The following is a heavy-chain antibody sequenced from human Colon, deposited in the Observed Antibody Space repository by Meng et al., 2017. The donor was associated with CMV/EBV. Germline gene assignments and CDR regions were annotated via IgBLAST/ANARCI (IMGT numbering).Heavy chain of an antibody. V-gene: IGHV3-7*01. CDR2: INPGGGEK. CDR3: ATGKAVAGKSYYYYGMDV. D-gene: IGHD6-19*01. Sequence: GGSLRLSCAASGFIFSDYWMSWVRQTPGKGLEWVANINPGGGEKYYVDSVKGRFTISRDNSKNSLYLQMNGLRAEDTAVYYCATGKAVAGKSYYYYGMDVWGQGTTVTVSS. CDR1: GFIFSDYW. J-gene: IGHJ6*02.